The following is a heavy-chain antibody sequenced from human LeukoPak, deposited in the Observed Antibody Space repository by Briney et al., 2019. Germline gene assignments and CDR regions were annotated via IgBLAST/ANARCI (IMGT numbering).Heavy chain of an antibody. V-gene: IGHV1-2*02. CDR3: ARDLTRYYSSTSCYIEDYYYGMDV. Sequence: ASVKVSCKASGYTFTGYYMHWVRQAPGQGLEWMGWINPNSGGTNYAQKFQGRVTMTRDTSISTAYMELSRLRFDDTAVYYCARDLTRYYSSTSCYIEDYYYGMDVWGQGTTVTVSS. CDR2: INPNSGGT. J-gene: IGHJ6*02. CDR1: GYTFTGYY. D-gene: IGHD2-2*02.